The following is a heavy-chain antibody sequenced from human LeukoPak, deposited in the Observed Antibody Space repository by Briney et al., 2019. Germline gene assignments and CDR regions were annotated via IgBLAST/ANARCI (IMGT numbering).Heavy chain of an antibody. J-gene: IGHJ4*02. CDR1: GFNFANHA. CDR3: VREDTPATANY. Sequence: GGSLRLSCAASGFNFANHAMSWVRQTPGKGLEWVSAISGGGDITYYADSVKGRFTTSRDNSKDTLFLQMHSLRPGDTAVYYCVREDTPATANYWGQGTLVTISS. CDR2: ISGGGDIT. V-gene: IGHV3-23*01. D-gene: IGHD2-21*02.